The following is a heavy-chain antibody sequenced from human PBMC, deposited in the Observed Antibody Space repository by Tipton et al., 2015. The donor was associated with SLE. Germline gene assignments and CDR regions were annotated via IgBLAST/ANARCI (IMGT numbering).Heavy chain of an antibody. D-gene: IGHD3-16*01. CDR3: ARASLGGSLSLPDYMDV. CDR2: ISAYNGNT. Sequence: QLVQSGAEVKKPGASVKVSCKASGYTFTSYGISRVRQAPGQGLEWMGWISAYNGNTNYAQKLQGRVTMTTDTSTSTAYMELRSLRSDDTAVYYCARASLGGSLSLPDYMDVWGKGTTVTVSS. J-gene: IGHJ6*03. V-gene: IGHV1-18*01. CDR1: GYTFTSYG.